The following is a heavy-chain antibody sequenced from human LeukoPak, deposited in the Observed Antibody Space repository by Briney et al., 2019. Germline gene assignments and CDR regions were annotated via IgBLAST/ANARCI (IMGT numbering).Heavy chain of an antibody. J-gene: IGHJ6*03. V-gene: IGHV1-8*01. CDR2: MNPNSGNT. D-gene: IGHD6-13*01. Sequence: ASVKVSCKASGYTFTSYDINWVRQATGQGLEWMGWMNPNSGNTGYAQKFQGRVTMTRNTSISTAYMELSSLRSEDTAVYYCAREFHIAAAGQEHYYYYYMDVWGKGTTVTISS. CDR1: GYTFTSYD. CDR3: AREFHIAAAGQEHYYYYYMDV.